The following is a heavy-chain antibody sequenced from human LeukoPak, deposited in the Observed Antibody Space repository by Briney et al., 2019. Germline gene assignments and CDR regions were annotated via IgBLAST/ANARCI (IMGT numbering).Heavy chain of an antibody. CDR2: ISHSGDST. Sequence: PGGSLRLSCAASGFTFSSYAMSWVRQAPGKGLEWVSAISHSGDSTYYADSVKGRFTISRDNSKNTLYLQMNSLRDEDTGIYYCARDERGNWNDTPRYWGQGTLVTVSS. J-gene: IGHJ4*02. D-gene: IGHD1-1*01. CDR3: ARDERGNWNDTPRY. V-gene: IGHV3-23*01. CDR1: GFTFSSYA.